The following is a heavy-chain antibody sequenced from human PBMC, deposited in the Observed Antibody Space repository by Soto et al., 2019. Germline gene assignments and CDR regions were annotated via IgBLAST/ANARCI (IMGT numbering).Heavy chain of an antibody. CDR3: ARLNYYGSGTYGMDV. V-gene: IGHV5-10-1*01. Sequence: PGESLKISCKGSGYSFTSYWISWVRQMPGKGLEWMGRIDPSDSYTNYSPSFQGHVTISADKSISTAYLQWSSLKASDTAMYYCARLNYYGSGTYGMDVWGQGTTVTVSS. D-gene: IGHD3-10*01. J-gene: IGHJ6*02. CDR2: IDPSDSYT. CDR1: GYSFTSYW.